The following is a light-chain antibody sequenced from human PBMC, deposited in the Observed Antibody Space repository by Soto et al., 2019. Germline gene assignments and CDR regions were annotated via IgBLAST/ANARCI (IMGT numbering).Light chain of an antibody. J-gene: IGKJ1*01. CDR1: QSVSSY. CDR2: DAS. V-gene: IGKV3-11*01. Sequence: EIVLTQSPATLSLSPGERATLSCRASQSVSSYLAWYQQTPGQAPRLLIYDASNRATGIPARFSGSGSGTDFTLTISSLEPEDFAVYYCQHRETFGQGTKVDIK. CDR3: QHRET.